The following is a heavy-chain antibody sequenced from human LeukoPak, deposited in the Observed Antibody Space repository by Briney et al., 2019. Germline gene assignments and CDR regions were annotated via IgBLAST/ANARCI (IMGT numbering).Heavy chain of an antibody. CDR3: AKDRFCSGAGCSDAFDI. Sequence: GGSLRLSCAAAGFSISSYAMSWVRQAPGKGLEWVAYISGSGGSTYYADSVRGRFTISRDNSKSTLYLQMNSLRAEDTAVYSCAKDRFCSGAGCSDAFDIWGQGTKVTVSS. V-gene: IGHV3-23*01. D-gene: IGHD2-15*01. CDR2: ISGSGGST. CDR1: GFSISSYA. J-gene: IGHJ3*02.